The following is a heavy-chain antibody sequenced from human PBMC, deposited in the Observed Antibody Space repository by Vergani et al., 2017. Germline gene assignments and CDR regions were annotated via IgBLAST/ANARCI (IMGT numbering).Heavy chain of an antibody. CDR1: GGSISSGGYF. V-gene: IGHV4-31*03. Sequence: QVQLQESGPGLVKPSQTLSLTCTVSGGSISSGGYFWSWIRQHPGKGLEWIGSIYYSGSPYYNPSLKSRATISVDTSKNQFSLKLSSGTAADTAVYYCARDLRGNFDYWGQGTLVTVSS. D-gene: IGHD4-17*01. J-gene: IGHJ4*02. CDR2: IYYSGSP. CDR3: ARDLRGNFDY.